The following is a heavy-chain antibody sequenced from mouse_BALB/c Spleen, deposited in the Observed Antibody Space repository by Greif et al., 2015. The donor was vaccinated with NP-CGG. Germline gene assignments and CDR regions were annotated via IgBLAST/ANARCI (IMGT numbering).Heavy chain of an antibody. CDR1: GFTFSSYG. V-gene: IGHV5-6*01. CDR3: ATSTGRYFDY. Sequence: EVQRVESGGDLVKPGGSLKLSCAASGFTFSSYGMSWVRQTPDKRLEWVAIISSGGSYTYYPDSVKGRFTISRDNAKNTLYLQMSSLKSEDTAMYYCATSTGRYFDYWGQGTTLTVSS. J-gene: IGHJ2*01. D-gene: IGHD4-1*02. CDR2: ISSGGSYT.